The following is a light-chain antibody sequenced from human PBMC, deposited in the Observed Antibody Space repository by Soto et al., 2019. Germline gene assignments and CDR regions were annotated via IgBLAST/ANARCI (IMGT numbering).Light chain of an antibody. CDR3: QQYGSSPRT. Sequence: SVLTSSPGTLSLSPGEVATRSWRGSQSVSSSYLAWYQQKPGQAPRLLIYLASSRAPGIPDRFSGSGSGTDFTLTISRLEPEDFAVYYCQQYGSSPRTFGQGTKVDIK. CDR1: QSVSSSY. J-gene: IGKJ1*01. CDR2: LAS. V-gene: IGKV3-20*01.